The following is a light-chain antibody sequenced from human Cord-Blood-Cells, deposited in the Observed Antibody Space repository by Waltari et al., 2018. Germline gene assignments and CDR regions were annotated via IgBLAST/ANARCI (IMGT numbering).Light chain of an antibody. J-gene: IGLJ1*01. CDR3: SSYAGSNNYV. V-gene: IGLV2-8*01. CDR2: EVS. Sequence: QSDLTPPPSESGSPGQSVTISCTGTRRYVGGYNYVSWYQQHPGKAPKLMIYEVSKRPSGVPDRFSGSKSGNTASLTVSGLQAEDEADYYCSSYAGSNNYVFGTGTKVTVL. CDR1: RRYVGGYNY.